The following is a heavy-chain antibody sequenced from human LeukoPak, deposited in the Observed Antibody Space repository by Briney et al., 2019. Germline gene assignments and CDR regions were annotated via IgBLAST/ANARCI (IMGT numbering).Heavy chain of an antibody. CDR3: ARDKRHSYGRYFDP. Sequence: SETLSLTCTVSGDSISTYHWNWIRKPPGKGLEWIGYMQSTGNSNYNPYLKNRVNIFVDMSKNHFVLNLRSLTAADTAVYYCARDKRHSYGRYFDPWGQGMLVTVSS. CDR1: GDSISTYH. CDR2: MQSTGNS. V-gene: IGHV4-59*01. J-gene: IGHJ4*02. D-gene: IGHD5-18*01.